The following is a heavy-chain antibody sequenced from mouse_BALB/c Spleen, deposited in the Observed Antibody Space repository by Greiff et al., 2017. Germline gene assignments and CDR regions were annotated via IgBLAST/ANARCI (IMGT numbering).Heavy chain of an antibody. D-gene: IGHD2-4*01. V-gene: IGHV3-6*02. CDR3: ASGRLPYYFDY. J-gene: IGHJ2*01. CDR1: GYSITSGYY. CDR2: ISYDGSN. Sequence: EVKVEESGPGLVKPSQSLSLTCSVTGYSITSGYYWNWIRQFPGNKLEWMGYISYDGSNNYNPSLKNRISITRDTSKNQFFLKLNSVTTEDTATYYCASGRLPYYFDYWGQGTTLTVSS.